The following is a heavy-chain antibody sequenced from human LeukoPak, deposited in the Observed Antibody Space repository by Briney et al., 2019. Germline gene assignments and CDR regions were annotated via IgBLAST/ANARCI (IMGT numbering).Heavy chain of an antibody. CDR2: IINSGGST. V-gene: IGHV3-23*01. J-gene: IGHJ3*02. D-gene: IGHD1-1*01. CDR3: ANLWSTSRGAFNI. Sequence: GGSLRLSCAACVFLLCIYAISCVRQAPGKGLEWVSGIINSGGSTYYADSVKGRFTISRDNSKNTLYLQMNNLRAEDTAVYYWANLWSTSRGAFNIWGLGTMVTVSS. CDR1: VFLLCIYA.